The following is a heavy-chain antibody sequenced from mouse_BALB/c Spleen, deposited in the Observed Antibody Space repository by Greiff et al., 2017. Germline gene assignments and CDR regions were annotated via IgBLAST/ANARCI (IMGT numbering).Heavy chain of an antibody. J-gene: IGHJ2*01. CDR2: INPSNGGT. D-gene: IGHD6-1*01. Sequence: VQLQQSGAELVKPGASVKLSCKASGYTFTSYYMYWVKQRPGQGLAWIGEINPSNGGTNFNEKFKSKATLTVDKSSSTANMQLSSLTSEDSAGYYYTGGIDYWGQGTALTVSS. CDR1: GYTFTSYY. V-gene: IGHV1S16*01. CDR3: TGGIDY.